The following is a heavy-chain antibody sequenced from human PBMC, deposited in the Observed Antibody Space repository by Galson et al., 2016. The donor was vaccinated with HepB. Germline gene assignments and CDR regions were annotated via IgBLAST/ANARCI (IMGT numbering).Heavy chain of an antibody. J-gene: IGHJ6*02. CDR1: GGSFSGFY. Sequence: ETLSLTCAVYGGSFSGFYWSWIRQPPGRGLEWIGEINHSGRTNNNPSLKRRVTLSIDTSKKQFTLKLTSVTAADTAVYYCARGPRTNRVGPNRSYHYGLDVWGPGTTVTVSS. CDR3: ARGPRTNRVGPNRSYHYGLDV. CDR2: INHSGRT. D-gene: IGHD1-1*01. V-gene: IGHV4-34*01.